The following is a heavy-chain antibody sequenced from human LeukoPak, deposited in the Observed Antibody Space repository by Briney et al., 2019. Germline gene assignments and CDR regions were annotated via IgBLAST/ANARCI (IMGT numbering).Heavy chain of an antibody. CDR3: ARDPWELRGIAPFDY. J-gene: IGHJ4*02. CDR2: ISYDGSNK. CDR1: GFTFSSYA. D-gene: IGHD1-26*01. Sequence: GGSLRLSCAASGFTFSSYAMHWVRQAPGKGLEWVAVISYDGSNKYYADSVKGRFTISRDNSKNTLYLQMNSLRSDDTAVYYCARDPWELRGIAPFDYWGQGTLVTVSS. V-gene: IGHV3-30-3*01.